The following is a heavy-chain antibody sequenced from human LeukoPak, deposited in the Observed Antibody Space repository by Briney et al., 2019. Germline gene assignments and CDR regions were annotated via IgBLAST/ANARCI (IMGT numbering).Heavy chain of an antibody. CDR1: GFTFSSYS. V-gene: IGHV3-48*01. CDR3: ARGFHRYSYDSGAYSIY. Sequence: GALRLSCAASGFTFSSYSMNWVRLAPGKGLEWVSYISASSSTIYYADSVKGRFTISRDNAKNSLFLQMNSLRAEDTAVYYCARGFHRYSYDSGAYSIYWGQGTLVTVSS. D-gene: IGHD3-22*01. J-gene: IGHJ4*02. CDR2: ISASSSTI.